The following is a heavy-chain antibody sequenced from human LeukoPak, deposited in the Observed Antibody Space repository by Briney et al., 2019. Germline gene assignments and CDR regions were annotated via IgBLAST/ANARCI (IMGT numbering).Heavy chain of an antibody. CDR1: GGSISSYY. CDR3: ARLVLAVAGSFDY. Sequence: SETLSLTCTVSGGSISSYYWSWIRQPPGKGLEWIGYIYYSGSTNYNPSLKSRVTISVDTSKNQFSLKLSSVTAADTAVYYCARLVLAVAGSFDYWGQGTPVTVSS. CDR2: IYYSGST. V-gene: IGHV4-59*08. J-gene: IGHJ4*02. D-gene: IGHD6-19*01.